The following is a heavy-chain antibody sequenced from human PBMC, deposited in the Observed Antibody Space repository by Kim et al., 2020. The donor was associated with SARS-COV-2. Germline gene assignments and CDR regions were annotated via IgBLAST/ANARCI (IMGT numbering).Heavy chain of an antibody. Sequence: RFTISRDNAKNSLYLQMTSLRAEDTAVYYCARDGLNVLRYFDWPPTGFDPWGQGTLVTVSS. D-gene: IGHD3-9*01. J-gene: IGHJ5*02. V-gene: IGHV3-11*06. CDR3: ARDGLNVLRYFDWPPTGFDP.